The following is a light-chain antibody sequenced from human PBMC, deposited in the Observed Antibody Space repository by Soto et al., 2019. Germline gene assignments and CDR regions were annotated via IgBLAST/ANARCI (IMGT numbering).Light chain of an antibody. CDR3: CSYAGSSTVV. J-gene: IGLJ2*01. CDR1: STDTYHYKY. Sequence: QSALTQPASVSGSPGQSITISCTGTSTDTYHYKYVSWYQQHPGKAPKLIIYEVSSRPSGVSDRFSGSKSGNTASLTISGLQAEDEADYYCCSYAGSSTVVFGGGTKLTVL. V-gene: IGLV2-14*01. CDR2: EVS.